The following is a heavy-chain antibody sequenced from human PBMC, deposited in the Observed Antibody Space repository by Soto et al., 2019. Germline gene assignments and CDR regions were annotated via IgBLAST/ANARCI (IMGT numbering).Heavy chain of an antibody. CDR1: GGLFSSYP. D-gene: IGHD3-22*01. J-gene: IGHJ4*02. CDR3: ARGGSGYTWFNEF. V-gene: IGHV1-69*01. CDR2: IILVFQTA. Sequence: QEQLVQSGAEVKKPGSSVKVSCKASGGLFSSYPISWVRQVPGQGLEWMGGIILVFQTAYYTQRFQGRVTITADESTNTAFRELSSLRSEDSAIYSCARGGSGYTWFNEFWGQGTLVTVSS.